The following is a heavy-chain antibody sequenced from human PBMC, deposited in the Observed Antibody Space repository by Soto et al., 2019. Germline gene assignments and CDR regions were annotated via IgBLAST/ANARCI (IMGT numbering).Heavy chain of an antibody. D-gene: IGHD2-21*02. CDR3: ARQRTSVVTQAYFDV. CDR2: IYYSGST. Sequence: PXGTLSLTCTVTGDSIRGRSYYWGWIRQPPGKGLEWIGSIYYSGSTYNNPSVRSRVSMSIATAKDQFSLKLKSVTAADTGLYFCARQRTSVVTQAYFDVWGPGSLGTGSS. CDR1: GDSIRGRSYY. V-gene: IGHV4-39*01. J-gene: IGHJ4*02.